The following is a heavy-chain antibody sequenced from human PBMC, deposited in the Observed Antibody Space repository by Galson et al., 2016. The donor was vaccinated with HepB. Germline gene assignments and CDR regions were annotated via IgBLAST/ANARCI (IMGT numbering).Heavy chain of an antibody. Sequence: SLRLSCAASKFAFNHAWMSWVRQAPGKGLEWVANIKQDGSERYYVDSVRGRFTISRDNAKNSLYLEMNSLRAEDTAVYYCARDKRLWLLWGQGTLVTVSS. J-gene: IGHJ4*02. V-gene: IGHV3-7*03. CDR1: KFAFNHAW. CDR2: IKQDGSER. D-gene: IGHD3-10*01. CDR3: ARDKRLWLL.